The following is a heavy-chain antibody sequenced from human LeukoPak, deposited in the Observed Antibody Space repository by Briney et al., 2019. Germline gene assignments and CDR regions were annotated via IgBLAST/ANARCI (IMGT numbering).Heavy chain of an antibody. J-gene: IGHJ6*02. D-gene: IGHD2-2*01. V-gene: IGHV1-18*01. CDR2: ISAYNGNT. CDR3: ASASSPYYYYGMDV. CDR1: CYTFTSYG. Sequence: ASVKVSCKASCYTFTSYGISWVRQAPGQGLEWMGWISAYNGNTNYAQKLQGRVTMTTDTSTSTAYMELRSLRSDDTAVYYCASASSPYYYYGMDVWGQGTTVTVSS.